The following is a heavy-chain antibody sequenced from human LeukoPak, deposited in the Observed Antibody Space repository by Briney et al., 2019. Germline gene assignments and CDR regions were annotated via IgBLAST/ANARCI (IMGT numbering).Heavy chain of an antibody. CDR2: IKSDGSST. V-gene: IGHV3-74*01. J-gene: IGHJ2*01. D-gene: IGHD6-13*01. CDR1: GFTFSSYW. Sequence: GGSLRLSCAASGFTFSSYWMHWVRQAPGKGLVWFSGIKSDGSSTTYAYSVKGRFTISRPKAKNPLYLQVNSMRAEDKGVFYCARASLRAGSDWYFDLWGRGNLVTVSS. CDR3: ARASLRAGSDWYFDL.